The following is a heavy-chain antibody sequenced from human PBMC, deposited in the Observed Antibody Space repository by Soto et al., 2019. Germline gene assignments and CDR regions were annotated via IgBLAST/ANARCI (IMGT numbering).Heavy chain of an antibody. D-gene: IGHD4-4*01. V-gene: IGHV3-30*18. J-gene: IGHJ6*02. CDR2: ISYDGSNK. Sequence: GGTQILSYTASGFNFISYGMHWVRQAPGKGLEWVAVISYDGSNKYYADSVKGRFTISRDNSKNTLYLQMNSLRAEDTAVYYCAKTVTTAWWGMDVWGQGITVTVSS. CDR1: GFNFISYG. CDR3: AKTVTTAWWGMDV.